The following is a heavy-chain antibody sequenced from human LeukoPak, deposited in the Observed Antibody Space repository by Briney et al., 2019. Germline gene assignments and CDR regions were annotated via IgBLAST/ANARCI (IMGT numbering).Heavy chain of an antibody. V-gene: IGHV4-4*09. CDR2: IYTSGST. J-gene: IGHJ4*02. CDR1: GGSISSYY. Sequence: PSGTLSLTCTVSGGSISSYYWSWIRQPPGKGLEWIGYIYTSGSTNYNPSLKSRVTISVDTSKNQFSLKLSSVTAADTAVYYCARLTGYSGYDSNYFDYWGQGTLVTVSS. D-gene: IGHD5-12*01. CDR3: ARLTGYSGYDSNYFDY.